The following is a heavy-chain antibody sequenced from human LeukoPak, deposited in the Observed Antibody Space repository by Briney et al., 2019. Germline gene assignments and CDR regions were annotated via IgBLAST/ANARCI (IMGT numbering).Heavy chain of an antibody. J-gene: IGHJ3*02. CDR1: RFTYSSYP. CDR2: INCSGGST. V-gene: IGHV3-23*01. Sequence: GGSLRLFCAACRFTYSSYPMLWAREARGKGLVGVSSINCSGGSTYDADSVKGRFTISRDNSKNTLYLQMNSLRAEDTAVYYCAKSSGYDLKPRSFDIWGQGTMVTVSS. CDR3: AKSSGYDLKPRSFDI. D-gene: IGHD5-12*01.